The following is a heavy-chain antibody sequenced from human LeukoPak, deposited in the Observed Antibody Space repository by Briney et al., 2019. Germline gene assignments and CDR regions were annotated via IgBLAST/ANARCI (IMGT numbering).Heavy chain of an antibody. CDR3: AKDWYDYIWGSYRVPFDY. V-gene: IGHV3-23*01. CDR2: ISGSGGST. CDR1: GFTFSSYA. J-gene: IGHJ4*02. D-gene: IGHD3-16*02. Sequence: GGSLRLSCAASGFTFSSYAMSWVRQAPGKGLEWVSAISGSGGSTYYADSVKGRFTISRDNSENTLYLQMNSLRAEDTAVYYCAKDWYDYIWGSYRVPFDYWGQGTLVTVSS.